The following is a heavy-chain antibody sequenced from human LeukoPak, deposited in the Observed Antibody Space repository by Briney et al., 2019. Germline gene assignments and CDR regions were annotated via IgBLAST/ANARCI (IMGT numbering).Heavy chain of an antibody. D-gene: IGHD2-15*01. V-gene: IGHV3-64*01. Sequence: GGSLRLSCVASEFTFSSYTMHWFRQAPGKGLEYVSAISGNGDDTYYANSVKGRFTISRDNSKNTLYLQMNNVRAEDTAIYYCARVAIDGNCYQSNYWGQGTLVTVSS. CDR1: EFTFSSYT. CDR3: ARVAIDGNCYQSNY. CDR2: ISGNGDDT. J-gene: IGHJ4*02.